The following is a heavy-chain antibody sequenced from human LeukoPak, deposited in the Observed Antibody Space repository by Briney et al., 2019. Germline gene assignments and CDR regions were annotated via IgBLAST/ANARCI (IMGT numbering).Heavy chain of an antibody. J-gene: IGHJ1*01. CDR3: ARAPRMVRGVNAEYFHY. D-gene: IGHD3-10*01. Sequence: ASVKVSCKASGYTFTDSYMHWVRQAPGQGLQWMGWISPKTGGTKYARKFQGRVTMTRDTSISTAYMEFSSLRSDDTAVYYCARAPRMVRGVNAEYFHYWGQGTLITVSS. CDR1: GYTFTDSY. V-gene: IGHV1-2*02. CDR2: ISPKTGGT.